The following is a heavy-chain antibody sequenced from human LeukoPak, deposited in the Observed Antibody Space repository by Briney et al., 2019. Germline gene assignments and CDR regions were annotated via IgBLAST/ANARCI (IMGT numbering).Heavy chain of an antibody. Sequence: SETLSLTCTVSGGSINGSSYNCVWIRQPPGKGLEWIGTIYYSGSTYYNPSLKSRVTVSVDTSKNQFSLNLGSVTAADTAVYYCARRTATGRFDPWGQGTLVTVSS. J-gene: IGHJ5*02. V-gene: IGHV4-39*01. D-gene: IGHD1-1*01. CDR2: IYYSGST. CDR1: GGSINGSSYN. CDR3: ARRTATGRFDP.